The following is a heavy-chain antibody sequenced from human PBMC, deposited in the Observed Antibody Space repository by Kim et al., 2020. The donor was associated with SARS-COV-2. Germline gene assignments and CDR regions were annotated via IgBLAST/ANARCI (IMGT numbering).Heavy chain of an antibody. Sequence: STYYADSVKGRFTISRDNSKNTLYLQMNSLRAEDTAVYYCATSLQGQGYWGQGTLVTVSS. CDR3: ATSLQGQGY. D-gene: IGHD3-10*01. J-gene: IGHJ4*02. V-gene: IGHV3-53*01. CDR2: ST.